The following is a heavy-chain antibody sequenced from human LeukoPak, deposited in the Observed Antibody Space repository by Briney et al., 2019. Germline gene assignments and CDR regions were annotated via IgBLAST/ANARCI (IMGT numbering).Heavy chain of an antibody. CDR2: IYYSGST. Sequence: QPSETLSLTCTVSGGSISSYYWSWIRQPPGKGLEWIGYIYYSGSTNYNPSLKSRVTISVDTSKNQFSLKLSSVTAADTAVYYCARHEVRGLYFDYWGQGTLVTVSS. J-gene: IGHJ4*02. CDR1: GGSISSYY. CDR3: ARHEVRGLYFDY. V-gene: IGHV4-59*01. D-gene: IGHD2-2*01.